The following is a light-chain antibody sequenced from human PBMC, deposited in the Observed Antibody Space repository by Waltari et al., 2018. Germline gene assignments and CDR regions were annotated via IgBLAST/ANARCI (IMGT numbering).Light chain of an antibody. V-gene: IGLV1-44*01. Sequence: QSVLTQPPSASGTPGQSVTMSCSGSSSNIGKNSVNWYQQVPGTAPKLLIYSDHQLPSGVPARFLGSKSDTSASLAISGLQSDDEADYYCATWDDSLKGWVFGGGTKLTVL. CDR2: SDH. J-gene: IGLJ3*02. CDR1: SSNIGKNS. CDR3: ATWDDSLKGWV.